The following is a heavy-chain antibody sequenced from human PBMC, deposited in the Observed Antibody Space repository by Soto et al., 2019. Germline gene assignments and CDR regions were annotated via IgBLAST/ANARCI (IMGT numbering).Heavy chain of an antibody. CDR3: ARAGDFWSGRNWFDP. Sequence: GGSLRLSCAASGFPFSSYWMSWVRQAPGKGLEWVANIKQDGSEKYYVDSVKGRFTISRDNAKNSLYLQMNSLRAEDTAVYYCARAGDFWSGRNWFDPWGQGTLVTVS. CDR1: GFPFSSYW. CDR2: IKQDGSEK. D-gene: IGHD3-3*01. J-gene: IGHJ5*02. V-gene: IGHV3-7*01.